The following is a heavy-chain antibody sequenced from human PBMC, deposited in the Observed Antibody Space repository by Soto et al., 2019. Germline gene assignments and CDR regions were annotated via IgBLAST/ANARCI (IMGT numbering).Heavy chain of an antibody. CDR3: ARDAWGGP. CDR1: GFTFDDNA. V-gene: IGHV3-9*01. Sequence: SLRLSCAVSGFTFDDNAMHWVRQAPEKGLEWVSGINWKSDIGYADSVKGRFTISRDNAENSLYLQMNSLRAEDTALYYCARDAWGGPSGQGILVTVSS. D-gene: IGHD3-10*01. J-gene: IGHJ5*02. CDR2: INWKSDI.